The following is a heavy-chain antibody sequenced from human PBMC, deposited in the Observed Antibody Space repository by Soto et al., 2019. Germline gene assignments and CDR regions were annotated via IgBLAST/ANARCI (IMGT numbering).Heavy chain of an antibody. V-gene: IGHV4-59*01. D-gene: IGHD2-2*03. Sequence: PSETLSLTCTVSGGSINSDYWSWIRQSPEKGLEWIGYVFFSGSTNYNHSFKSRFTISVDTSKNHIYLSLTSVTATATSVYYCARGWRMCNWIYRGRGTLVTFPS. J-gene: IGHJ4*02. CDR1: GGSINSDY. CDR2: VFFSGST. CDR3: ARGWRMCNWIY.